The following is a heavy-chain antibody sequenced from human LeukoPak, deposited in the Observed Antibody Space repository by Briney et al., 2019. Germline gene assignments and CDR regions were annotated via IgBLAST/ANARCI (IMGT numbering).Heavy chain of an antibody. CDR3: ARMAPHYDILTGYYFNASGRWWFHP. V-gene: IGHV1-46*01. D-gene: IGHD3-9*01. Sequence: ASVKVSCKASGYTFTSYYMHWVRQAPGQGLEWMGIINPSGGSTSYAQKFQGRVTMTRDTSTSTVYMELSSLRSEDTAVYYCARMAPHYDILTGYYFNASGRWWFHPWGQGTLVTVSS. CDR1: GYTFTSYY. J-gene: IGHJ5*02. CDR2: INPSGGST.